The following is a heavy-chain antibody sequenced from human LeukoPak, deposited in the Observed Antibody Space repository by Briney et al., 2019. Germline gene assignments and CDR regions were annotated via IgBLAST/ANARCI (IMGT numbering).Heavy chain of an antibody. J-gene: IGHJ4*02. D-gene: IGHD6-13*01. CDR2: ISRTGNSI. CDR3: ARGPYSSNWYVDY. Sequence: GGSLRLSCAASGFTLSSYEMNWVRLAPGKGLEWISYISRTGNSIYYADSVKGRFTVSRDSAKNSLYLQMNSLRAEDTAVYYCARGPYSSNWYVDYWGQGTLVTVAS. V-gene: IGHV3-48*03. CDR1: GFTLSSYE.